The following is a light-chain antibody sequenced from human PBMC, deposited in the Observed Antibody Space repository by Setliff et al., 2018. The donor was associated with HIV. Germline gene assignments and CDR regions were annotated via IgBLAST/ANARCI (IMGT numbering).Light chain of an antibody. CDR3: SSYTSSSTLGV. Sequence: QSVLTQPASVSGSPGQSITISCTGTSRDVGGHNYVSWYQQLPGEAPKLVIYDVSNRPSGVSNRFSGSKSGNTASLTISGLQAEDEADYYCSSYTSSSTLGVFGTGTKVTVL. V-gene: IGLV2-14*01. J-gene: IGLJ1*01. CDR1: SRDVGGHNY. CDR2: DVS.